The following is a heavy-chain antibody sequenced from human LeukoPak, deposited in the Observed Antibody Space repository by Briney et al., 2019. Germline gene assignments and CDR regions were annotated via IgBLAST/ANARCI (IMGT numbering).Heavy chain of an antibody. CDR1: GFAFSNAW. D-gene: IGHD1-1*01. V-gene: IGHV3-15*01. Sequence: GGSLRLSCAASGFAFSNAWMSWVRQAPGKGLEWVGRIKSKGDGGTADYAAPVKGRFTISRDDSKNTLYLEMNSLKIEDTALYYCTTLRTTWGQGTLVTVSS. CDR2: IKSKGDGGTA. CDR3: TTLRTT. J-gene: IGHJ4*02.